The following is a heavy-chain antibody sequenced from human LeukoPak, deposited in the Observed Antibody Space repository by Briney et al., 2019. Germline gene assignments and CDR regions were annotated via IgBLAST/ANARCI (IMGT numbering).Heavy chain of an antibody. CDR1: GYTFTSYG. D-gene: IGHD3-10*01. V-gene: IGHV1-18*01. J-gene: IGHJ5*02. Sequence: ALVKVSCKASGYTFTSYGISWVRQAPGQGLEWMGWISAYNGNTNYAQKLQGRVTMTTDTSTSTAYMELRSLRSDDTAVYYCARASMVRGVGNWFDAWGQGTLVTVSS. CDR2: ISAYNGNT. CDR3: ARASMVRGVGNWFDA.